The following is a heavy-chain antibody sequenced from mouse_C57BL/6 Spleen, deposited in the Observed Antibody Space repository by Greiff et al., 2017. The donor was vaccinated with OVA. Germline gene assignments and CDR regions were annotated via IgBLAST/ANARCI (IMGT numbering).Heavy chain of an antibody. D-gene: IGHD4-1*02. CDR1: GYTFTDYY. V-gene: IGHV1-26*01. CDR2: INPNNGGT. CDR3: ATQLGRSPFAY. Sequence: EVQLQQSGPELVKPGASVKISCKASGYTFTDYYMNWVKQSHGKSLEWIGDINPNNGGTSYNQKFKGKATLTVDKSSSTAYMELRSLTSEDSAVYYCATQLGRSPFAYWGQGTLVTVSA. J-gene: IGHJ3*01.